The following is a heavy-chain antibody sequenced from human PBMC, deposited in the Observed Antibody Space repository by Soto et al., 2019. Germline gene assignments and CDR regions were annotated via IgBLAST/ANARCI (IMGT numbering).Heavy chain of an antibody. J-gene: IGHJ4*02. Sequence: SETLSLTCTGSGGSINSGDYYWGWFRQAPGKGLEWIGSIYYSGSTYYNPSLKSRVTISVDTSKNQFSLKLTSVTAADTAVYYCASARTTVTYFDYWGQGPLVT. CDR2: IYYSGST. CDR3: ASARTTVTYFDY. CDR1: GGSINSGDYY. D-gene: IGHD4-17*01. V-gene: IGHV4-39*01.